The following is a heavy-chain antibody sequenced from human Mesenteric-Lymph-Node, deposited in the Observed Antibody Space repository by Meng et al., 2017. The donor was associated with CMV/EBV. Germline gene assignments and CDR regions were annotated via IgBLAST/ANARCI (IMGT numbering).Heavy chain of an antibody. CDR2: IYSGDIT. J-gene: IGHJ4*02. D-gene: IGHD5-12*01. CDR1: GFSVSSNY. Sequence: GESLKISCAASGFSVSSNYMSWVRQAPGKGHEWVSVIYSGDITYYADSVKGRFTISRDNSKNTLYLQMNSLRAEDTALYYCARVKTGYSGYLFDYWGQGTLVTVSS. V-gene: IGHV3-53*01. CDR3: ARVKTGYSGYLFDY.